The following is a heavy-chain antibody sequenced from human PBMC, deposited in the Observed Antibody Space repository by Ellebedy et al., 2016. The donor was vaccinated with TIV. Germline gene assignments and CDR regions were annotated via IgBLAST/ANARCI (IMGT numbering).Heavy chain of an antibody. Sequence: GESLKISCAASGFTFSSYWMSWVRQAPGKGLEWVANIKQDGSEKYYVDSVKGRFTISRDNAKNSLYLQMNSLRAEDTAVYYCARDDYGDYNYWGQGTLVTVSS. CDR3: ARDDYGDYNY. CDR2: IKQDGSEK. CDR1: GFTFSSYW. D-gene: IGHD4-17*01. J-gene: IGHJ4*02. V-gene: IGHV3-7*01.